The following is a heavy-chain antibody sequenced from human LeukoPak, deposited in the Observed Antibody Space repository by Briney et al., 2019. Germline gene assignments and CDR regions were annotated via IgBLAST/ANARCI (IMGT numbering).Heavy chain of an antibody. CDR1: GFTFTSSA. CDR2: IVVGSGNT. J-gene: IGHJ6*02. D-gene: IGHD4-17*01. CDR3: AAGDRETVTTWDYYYGMDV. Sequence: ASVKVSCKASGFTFTSSAMQRVRQARGQRLEWVGWIVVGSGNTNYAQKFQERVTITRDMSTSTAYMELSSLRSEDTAVYYCAAGDRETVTTWDYYYGMDVWGQGTTVTVSS. V-gene: IGHV1-58*02.